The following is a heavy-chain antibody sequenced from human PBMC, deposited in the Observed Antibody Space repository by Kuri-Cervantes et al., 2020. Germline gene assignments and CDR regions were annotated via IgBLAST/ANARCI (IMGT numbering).Heavy chain of an antibody. CDR1: GFTFNSCG. Sequence: GESLKISCAASGFTFNSCGMHWVRRAPGKGLEWVAVIWYDGSNKYYADSVKGRFTISRDNSKNTLYLQMDSLRAEDTAVYYCARDLSGIAAAGTYFQHWGQGTLVTVSS. V-gene: IGHV3-33*08. D-gene: IGHD6-13*01. CDR2: IWYDGSNK. J-gene: IGHJ1*01. CDR3: ARDLSGIAAAGTYFQH.